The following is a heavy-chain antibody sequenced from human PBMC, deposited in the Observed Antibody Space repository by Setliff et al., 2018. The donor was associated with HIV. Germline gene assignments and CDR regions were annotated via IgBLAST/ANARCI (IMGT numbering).Heavy chain of an antibody. Sequence: SETLSLTCAVYGGSFSGYYWSWIRQPPRKGLEWIGEINNSGSTNYNPSLKSRVTISVDTSKNQFSLKLSSVTAADTAVYYCARGTYKWELLLAWYFDLWGRGTLVTVSS. CDR1: GGSFSGYY. J-gene: IGHJ2*01. CDR3: ARGTYKWELLLAWYFDL. CDR2: INNSGST. V-gene: IGHV4-34*01. D-gene: IGHD1-26*01.